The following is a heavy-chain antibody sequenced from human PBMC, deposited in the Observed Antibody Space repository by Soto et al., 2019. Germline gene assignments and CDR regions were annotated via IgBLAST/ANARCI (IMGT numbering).Heavy chain of an antibody. V-gene: IGHV3-15*07. J-gene: IGHJ5*02. D-gene: IGHD1-7*01. CDR2: IKSKTAGGTT. Sequence: GGSLRLSCAASGFTLSTAWMHWVRQAPGRGLEWVGRIKSKTAGGTTDYAAPVRGRFSISRDDSKNMLYLDMNGLKTEDTAVYFCATDRSAYKLQLRYNWFDPWGQGTLVTVSS. CDR3: ATDRSAYKLQLRYNWFDP. CDR1: GFTLSTAW.